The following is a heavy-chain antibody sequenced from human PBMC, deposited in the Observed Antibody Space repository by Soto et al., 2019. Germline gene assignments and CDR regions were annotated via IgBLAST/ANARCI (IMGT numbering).Heavy chain of an antibody. CDR3: VLRNWFDR. D-gene: IGHD3-16*01. CDR1: AFTFSRCW. CDR2: INSDGSSS. J-gene: IGHJ5*02. V-gene: IGHV3-74*01. Sequence: VVSLRLSCSPSAFTFSRCWMHWVRHAPGKGLVWVSRINSDGSSSSYAAAVKGRFTISGDNAKHTLYLQMNSLRAEDTAGYYCVLRNWFDRWGQGTLVAVSS.